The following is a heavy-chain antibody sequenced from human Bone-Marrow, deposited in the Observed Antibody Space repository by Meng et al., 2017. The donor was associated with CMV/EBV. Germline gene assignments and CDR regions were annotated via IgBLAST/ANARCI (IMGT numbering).Heavy chain of an antibody. D-gene: IGHD2-21*01. CDR2: ISSSSSYI. Sequence: GESLKISCAASGFTFSSYSMNWVRQAPGKGLEWVSSISSSSSYIYYADSVKGRFTISRDNAKNSLYLQMNSLRAEDTAVYYCALLSGGHIVVVIGYWGQGTLVTVSS. J-gene: IGHJ4*02. CDR3: ALLSGGHIVVVIGY. V-gene: IGHV3-21*04. CDR1: GFTFSSYS.